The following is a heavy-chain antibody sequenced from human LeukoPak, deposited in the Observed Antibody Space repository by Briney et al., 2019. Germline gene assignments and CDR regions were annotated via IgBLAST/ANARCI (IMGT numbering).Heavy chain of an antibody. CDR2: ISAYNGNT. CDR3: ARGGRYNWNDGGYYFDY. Sequence: ASVKVSCKASGYTFTSYGISWVRQAPGQGLEWMGWISAYNGNTNYAQKLQGRVTMTTDTSTSTAYMELRSLRSDDTAVYYCARGGRYNWNDGGYYFDYWGQGTLATVSS. J-gene: IGHJ4*02. CDR1: GYTFTSYG. D-gene: IGHD1-1*01. V-gene: IGHV1-18*01.